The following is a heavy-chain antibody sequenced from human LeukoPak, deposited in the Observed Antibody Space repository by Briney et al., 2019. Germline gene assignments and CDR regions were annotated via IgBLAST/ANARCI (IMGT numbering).Heavy chain of an antibody. J-gene: IGHJ4*02. V-gene: IGHV3-30*02. D-gene: IGHD3-3*01. CDR3: AKDSDFWSGPNFDY. CDR2: IRYDGSNK. Sequence: GGSLRLSCAAPGFTFSSYGMHWVRQAPGKGLEWVAFIRYDGSNKYYADSVKGRFTISRDNSKNTLYLQMNSLRAEDTAVYYCAKDSDFWSGPNFDYWGQGTLVTVSS. CDR1: GFTFSSYG.